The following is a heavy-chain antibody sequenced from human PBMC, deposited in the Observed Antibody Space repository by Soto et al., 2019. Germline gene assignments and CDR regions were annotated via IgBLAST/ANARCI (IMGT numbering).Heavy chain of an antibody. CDR2: INPSGGST. J-gene: IGHJ4*02. V-gene: IGHV1-46*01. CDR1: GYTFTSYY. D-gene: IGHD2-2*01. Sequence: ASVKVSCKASGYTFTSYYMHWVRQAPGQGLEWMGIINPSGGSTSYAQEFQGRVTMTRDTSTSTVYMELSSLRSEDTAVYYCAREGGYCSSTSCSKGSLDYWGQGTLVTVSS. CDR3: AREGGYCSSTSCSKGSLDY.